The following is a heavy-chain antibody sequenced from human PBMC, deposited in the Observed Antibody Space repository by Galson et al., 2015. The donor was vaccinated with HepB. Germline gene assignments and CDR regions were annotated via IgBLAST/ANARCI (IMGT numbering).Heavy chain of an antibody. Sequence: SLRLSCAASGFTFSSYAMHWVRQAPGKGLEWVAVISYDGSNKYYADSVKGRFTISRDNSKNTLYLRMNSLRAEDTAVYYCARDMVLDAFDIWGQGTMVTVSS. V-gene: IGHV3-30-3*01. CDR3: ARDMVLDAFDI. J-gene: IGHJ3*02. CDR2: ISYDGSNK. D-gene: IGHD2-8*02. CDR1: GFTFSSYA.